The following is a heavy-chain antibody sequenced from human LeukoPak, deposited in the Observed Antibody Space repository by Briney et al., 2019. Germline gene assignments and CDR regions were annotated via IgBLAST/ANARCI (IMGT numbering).Heavy chain of an antibody. V-gene: IGHV3-30*02. J-gene: IGHJ4*02. CDR1: GLTFSSYG. CDR3: AKDLDTASDY. D-gene: IGHD5-18*01. CDR2: IRNDGTNK. Sequence: PGGSLRLSCAASGLTFSSYGMHWVRQAPGKGLEWVSIIRNDGTNKYYADSVKGRFTVSRDNSKNTLYLQMNSLRVEDTAVYYCAKDLDTASDYWGQGTLVTVSS.